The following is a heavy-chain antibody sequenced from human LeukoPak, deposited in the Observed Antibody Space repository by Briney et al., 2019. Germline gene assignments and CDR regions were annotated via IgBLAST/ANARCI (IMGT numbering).Heavy chain of an antibody. CDR1: GGTFNSYA. CDR2: IIPIFGTA. J-gene: IGHJ6*04. V-gene: IGHV1-69*13. CDR3: ARADCSSTSCYLNPPYYYYGMDG. D-gene: IGHD2-2*01. Sequence: ASVKVSCKASGGTFNSYAISWVRQAPGQGLEWMGGIIPIFGTANYAQKFQGRVTITADESTSTAYMELSSLRSEDTAVYYCARADCSSTSCYLNPPYYYYGMDGWGKGTTVTVSS.